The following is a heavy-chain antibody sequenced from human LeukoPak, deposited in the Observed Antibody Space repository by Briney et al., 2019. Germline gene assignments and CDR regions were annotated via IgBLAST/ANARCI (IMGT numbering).Heavy chain of an antibody. CDR2: ISGTAGSI. Sequence: GGSLRLPCAASGFTFSSHAMSWVRQAPGKGLEWVSAISGTAGSIYYADSVKGRFTISRDNSKNTLYLQMNSLRAEDTAVYYCAKAPGHCSGGICCYYYYYDMDVWGQGTTVTVSS. D-gene: IGHD2-15*01. CDR1: GFTFSSHA. CDR3: AKAPGHCSGGICCYYYYYDMDV. J-gene: IGHJ6*02. V-gene: IGHV3-23*01.